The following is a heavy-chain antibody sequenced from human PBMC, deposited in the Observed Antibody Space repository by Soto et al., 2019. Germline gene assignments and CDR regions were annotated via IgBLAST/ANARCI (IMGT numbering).Heavy chain of an antibody. V-gene: IGHV1-69*06. D-gene: IGHD4-17*01. CDR2: IIPIFGTA. J-gene: IGHJ5*02. Sequence: QVQLVQSGAEVKKPGSSVKVSCKASGGTFSSYAISWVRQAPGQGLEWMGGIIPIFGTANYAQKFQGRVTITADKSTSTAYMELSSLRSEDAAVYYCARDLPAVTTVTTYNWFDPWGQGTLVTVSS. CDR3: ARDLPAVTTVTTYNWFDP. CDR1: GGTFSSYA.